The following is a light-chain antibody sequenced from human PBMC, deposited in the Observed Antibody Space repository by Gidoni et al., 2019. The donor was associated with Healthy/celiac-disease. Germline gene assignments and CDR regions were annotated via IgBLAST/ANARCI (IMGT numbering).Light chain of an antibody. CDR1: QSVSSY. V-gene: IGKV3-11*01. Sequence: EIVLTQSPATLSLSPGERATLSCRASQSVSSYLAWYQHKPGQAPRLLIYDASNRATGIPARFSGSGSGTDFTLTISSLEPEDFAVYYCQQRSNWPRTFXXXTKVEIK. CDR3: QQRSNWPRT. J-gene: IGKJ1*01. CDR2: DAS.